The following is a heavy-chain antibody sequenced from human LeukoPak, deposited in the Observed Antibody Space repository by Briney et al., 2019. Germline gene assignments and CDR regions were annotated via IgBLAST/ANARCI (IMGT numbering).Heavy chain of an antibody. V-gene: IGHV4-59*01. CDR2: IYYSGST. Sequence: PSETLSLTCTVSGGSMSSYYWSWIRQPPGKGLEWIGYIYYSGSTNYNPSLKSRVTISVDTSKNQFSLKLSSVTAADTAVYYCARGRGGGGSSNNWFDPWGQGTLVIVSS. D-gene: IGHD2-15*01. CDR1: GGSMSSYY. J-gene: IGHJ5*02. CDR3: ARGRGGGGSSNNWFDP.